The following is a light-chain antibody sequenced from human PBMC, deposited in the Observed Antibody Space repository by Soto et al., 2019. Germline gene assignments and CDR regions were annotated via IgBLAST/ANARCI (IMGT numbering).Light chain of an antibody. Sequence: SYELTQPPSVSVSPGQTASITCSGDKLGDKYACWYQQKPGQSPVLVIYQDSKRPSGIPERFSGSNSGNTATLTISGTQAMDEADYYCQAWVSSNVVFGGGTKVTVL. CDR3: QAWVSSNVV. CDR2: QDS. V-gene: IGLV3-1*01. J-gene: IGLJ2*01. CDR1: KLGDKY.